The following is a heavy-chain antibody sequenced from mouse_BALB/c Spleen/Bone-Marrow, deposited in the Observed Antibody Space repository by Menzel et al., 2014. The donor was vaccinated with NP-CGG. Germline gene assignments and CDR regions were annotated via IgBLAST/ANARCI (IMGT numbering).Heavy chain of an antibody. Sequence: VKLVESGAELVRPGSSVRISCKASGYAFXSYWMNWVKQRPGQGLEWIGQIYPGDGDTNYNGKFKGKATLTADKSSSTAYMQLSSLTSEDSAVYFCARNSGAMDYWGQGTSVTVSS. D-gene: IGHD3-1*01. CDR2: IYPGDGDT. V-gene: IGHV1-80*01. J-gene: IGHJ4*01. CDR3: ARNSGAMDY. CDR1: GYAFXSYW.